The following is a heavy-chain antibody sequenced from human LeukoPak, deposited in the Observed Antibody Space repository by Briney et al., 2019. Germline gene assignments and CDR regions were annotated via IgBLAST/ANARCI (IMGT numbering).Heavy chain of an antibody. CDR1: GGSISSSSYY. V-gene: IGHV4-39*07. D-gene: IGHD5-18*01. CDR3: ARFNVDTVPTRFDAFDI. CDR2: IYYSGST. J-gene: IGHJ3*02. Sequence: SETLSLTCTVSGGSISSSSYYWGWIRQPPGKGLEWIGSIYYSGSTYYNPSLKSRVTISVDTSKNQFSLKLSSVTAADTAVYYCARFNVDTVPTRFDAFDIWGQGTMVTVSS.